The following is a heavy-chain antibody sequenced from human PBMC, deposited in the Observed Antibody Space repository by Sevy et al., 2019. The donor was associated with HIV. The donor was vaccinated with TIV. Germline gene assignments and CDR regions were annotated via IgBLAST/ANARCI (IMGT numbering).Heavy chain of an antibody. CDR3: ARAYGDYVGGYYFDY. D-gene: IGHD4-17*01. CDR1: GFTFSLYS. Sequence: GGSLRLSCAASGFTFSLYSLNWVRQAPGQGLEWVSSITRSSSYIYYTDSVKGRFTISRDNAKNSLYLQMNSLRVEDTAVYYCARAYGDYVGGYYFDYWGQGALVTVSS. V-gene: IGHV3-21*01. J-gene: IGHJ4*02. CDR2: ITRSSSYI.